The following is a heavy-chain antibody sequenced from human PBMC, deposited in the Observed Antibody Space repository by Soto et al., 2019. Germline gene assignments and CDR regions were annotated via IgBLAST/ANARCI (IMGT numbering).Heavy chain of an antibody. CDR3: ARGERYYYDSSGYFGFDY. CDR1: GYTLTNYA. D-gene: IGHD3-22*01. Sequence: ASVKVSCKASGYTLTNYAIHWVRQAPGQRLEWMGWINAGNGNTKYSQKFQGRVTITRDTSATSAYVELSSLRSEDTAVYYCARGERYYYDSSGYFGFDYWGQGTLVTVSS. J-gene: IGHJ4*02. CDR2: INAGNGNT. V-gene: IGHV1-3*01.